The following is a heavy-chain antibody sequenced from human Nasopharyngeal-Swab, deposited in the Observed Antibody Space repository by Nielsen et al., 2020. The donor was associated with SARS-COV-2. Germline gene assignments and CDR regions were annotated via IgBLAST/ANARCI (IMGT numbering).Heavy chain of an antibody. CDR2: TSSRSGDI. CDR3: ARDLEGIFDH. Sequence: VRQAPGKGLEWVSSTSSRSGDISYTGSVKGRFSISRDNAKNSLYLQMNSPRVEDTAVYYCARDLEGIFDHWGQGALVTVSS. V-gene: IGHV3-21*01. D-gene: IGHD6-13*01. J-gene: IGHJ4*02.